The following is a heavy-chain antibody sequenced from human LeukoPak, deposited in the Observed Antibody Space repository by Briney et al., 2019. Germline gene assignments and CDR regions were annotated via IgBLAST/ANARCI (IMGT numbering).Heavy chain of an antibody. CDR1: GFTFSSYS. D-gene: IGHD5-24*01. CDR2: ISSRSSYI. J-gene: IGHJ4*02. CDR3: ARDFGGDGYNFGY. V-gene: IGHV3-21*01. Sequence: GGSLRLSCAASGFTFSSYSMNWVRQAPGKGLEWVSSISSRSSYIYYAYSVTDRFTLSTDNAKNSLYLQMNSLRAEDTAVYYCARDFGGDGYNFGYWGQGTLVTVSS.